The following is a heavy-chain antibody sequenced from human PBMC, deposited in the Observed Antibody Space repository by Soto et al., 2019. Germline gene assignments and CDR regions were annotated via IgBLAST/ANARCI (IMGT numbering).Heavy chain of an antibody. V-gene: IGHV1-18*01. CDR2: ISAYNGNT. CDR3: ARGPYYYDSSGYHTY. Sequence: ASVKVSCKASGYTFTSYGISWVRQAPGQGLEWMGWISAYNGNTNYAQKLQGRVTMTTDTSTSTAYMELRSLRSDDTAVYYCARGPYYYDSSGYHTYWGQGTLVTVSS. CDR1: GYTFTSYG. J-gene: IGHJ4*02. D-gene: IGHD3-22*01.